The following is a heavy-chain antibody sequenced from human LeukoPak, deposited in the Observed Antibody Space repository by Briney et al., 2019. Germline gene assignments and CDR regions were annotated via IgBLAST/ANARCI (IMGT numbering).Heavy chain of an antibody. V-gene: IGHV3-9*01. Sequence: PGRSLRLSCAASGFTFDDFAFHWVRQAPGKGLEWVAGITWNSGSIDYADSVKGRYTISRDNAKNSLYLQMNSLRPEDTALYYCAKGPSNYYFDSWGQGTLVTVSS. D-gene: IGHD2-8*01. CDR3: AKGPSNYYFDS. CDR1: GFTFDDFA. CDR2: ITWNSGSI. J-gene: IGHJ4*02.